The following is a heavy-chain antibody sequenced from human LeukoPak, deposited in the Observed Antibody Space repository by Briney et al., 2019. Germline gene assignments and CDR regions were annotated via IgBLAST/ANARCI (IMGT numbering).Heavy chain of an antibody. D-gene: IGHD5-18*01. CDR3: ARDGYGPTDY. CDR2: IYHNGDT. CDR1: GGSFSGPY. J-gene: IGHJ4*02. V-gene: IGHV4-59*11. Sequence: LETLSLTCTVSGGSFSGPYWSWIRQTPGKGLEWIGYIYHNGDTRYNPSLKSRVTMSVDTSKNQFSLKLNSVTPADTAVYYCARDGYGPTDYWGKGSLVTVSS.